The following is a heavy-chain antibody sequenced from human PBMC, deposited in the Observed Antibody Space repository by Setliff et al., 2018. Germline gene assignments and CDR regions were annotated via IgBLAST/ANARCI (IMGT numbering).Heavy chain of an antibody. V-gene: IGHV4-4*08. CDR3: VREGVDSRSSTDYRYYMDV. CDR1: GGSMTDFF. CDR2: IYTKGST. D-gene: IGHD3-22*01. J-gene: IGHJ6*03. Sequence: PSETLSLTCSVTGGSMTDFFWNWIRQPPGKGLEWIGYIYTKGSTNYSPSLRSRVTMSLDRSRNQFSLKLSSVTAADTAVYYCVREGVDSRSSTDYRYYMDVWGKGTTVTVSS.